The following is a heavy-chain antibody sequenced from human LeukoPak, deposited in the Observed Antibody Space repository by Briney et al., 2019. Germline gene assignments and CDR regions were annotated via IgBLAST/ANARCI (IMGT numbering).Heavy chain of an antibody. CDR3: AEAASVRGVSY. V-gene: IGHV3-74*01. CDR1: GFTFSSYW. D-gene: IGHD3-10*01. CDR2: INGDGSTT. J-gene: IGHJ4*02. Sequence: GGSLRLSCAASGFTFSSYWMHWVRQAPGKGPLWVSHINGDGSTTNYADSVKGRSTISRDNAKNTLYLQMNSLRAEDTAVYYCAEAASVRGVSYWGQGTLVTVSS.